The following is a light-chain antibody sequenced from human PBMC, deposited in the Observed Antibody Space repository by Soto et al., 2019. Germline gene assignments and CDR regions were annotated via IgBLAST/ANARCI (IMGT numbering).Light chain of an antibody. Sequence: EIVLTQSPGTLSLSPGEGDTLSCRASQSVSSNSLAWYQQKPGQAPRLLIYGASTRATGSPDRFSGSGSGTDFTLTINRLEPEDFAVYYCQQYGSSPLTFGGGTKVEIK. V-gene: IGKV3-20*01. J-gene: IGKJ4*01. CDR3: QQYGSSPLT. CDR1: QSVSSNS. CDR2: GAS.